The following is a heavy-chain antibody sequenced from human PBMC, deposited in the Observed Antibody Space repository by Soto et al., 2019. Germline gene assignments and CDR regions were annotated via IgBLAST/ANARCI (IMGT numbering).Heavy chain of an antibody. CDR2: INPSGGST. Sequence: ASVKVSWKASGYTFTSYYMHWVRQAPGQGLEWMGIINPSGGSTSYAQKFQGRVTMTRDTSTSTVYMELSSLRSEDTAVYYCARDPVTIFGVVTYYYYGMDVWGPGTTVTVS. CDR3: ARDPVTIFGVVTYYYYGMDV. D-gene: IGHD3-3*01. J-gene: IGHJ6*02. CDR1: GYTFTSYY. V-gene: IGHV1-46*01.